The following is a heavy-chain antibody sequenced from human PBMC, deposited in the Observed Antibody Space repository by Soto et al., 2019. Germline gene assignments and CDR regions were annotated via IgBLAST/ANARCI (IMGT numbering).Heavy chain of an antibody. Sequence: LSLPCAISGDSVSSNTAAWNWIRSSPSRGLEWLGRTYYRSNWRHDYAVSVKSRITVNPDTSKNHFSLQLNSVTPDDTAVYYCARGVAGSGFDLWGQGTLVTVSS. D-gene: IGHD6-19*01. V-gene: IGHV6-1*01. CDR1: GDSVSSNTAA. J-gene: IGHJ4*02. CDR2: TYYRSNWRH. CDR3: ARGVAGSGFDL.